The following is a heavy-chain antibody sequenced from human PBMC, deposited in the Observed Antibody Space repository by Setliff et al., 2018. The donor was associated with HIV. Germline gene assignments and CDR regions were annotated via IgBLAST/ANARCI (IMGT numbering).Heavy chain of an antibody. CDR3: ARVRSYGSAYDAFDV. Sequence: PSETLSLTCTVSGGSIGGYYWSWIRQPPGTGLEWLGCLSSVGSTNYNPSLESRVTISLDTSKNQFSLRLTSVTAADTAVYYCARVRSYGSAYDAFDVWGPGTMVTVSS. D-gene: IGHD3-10*01. CDR1: GGSIGGYY. V-gene: IGHV4-4*08. J-gene: IGHJ3*01. CDR2: LSSVGST.